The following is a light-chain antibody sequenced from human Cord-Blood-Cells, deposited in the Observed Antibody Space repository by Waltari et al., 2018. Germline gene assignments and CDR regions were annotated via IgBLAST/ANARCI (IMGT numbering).Light chain of an antibody. CDR2: YDS. CDR1: NLGSKS. Sequence: SYVLTQTPSVTVAPGKTARITWGGNNLGSKSVHWYQQKPGQAPVLVIYYDSDRPSGIPERFSGSNSGNTATLTISRVEAGDEADYYGQVWDSSSDHVVFGGGTKLTVL. J-gene: IGLJ2*01. V-gene: IGLV3-21*04. CDR3: QVWDSSSDHVV.